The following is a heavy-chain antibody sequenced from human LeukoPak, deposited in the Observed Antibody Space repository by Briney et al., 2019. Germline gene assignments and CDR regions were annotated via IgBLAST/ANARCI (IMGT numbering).Heavy chain of an antibody. V-gene: IGHV1-8*03. Sequence: ASVKVSCKASGYTFTGYYIHWVRQAPGQGLEWMGWMNPNSGNTGYAQKFQGRVTITRNTSISTAYMELSSLRSEDTAVYYCARGIPPEYYFDYWGQGTLVTVSS. CDR2: MNPNSGNT. CDR3: ARGIPPEYYFDY. J-gene: IGHJ4*02. D-gene: IGHD1-14*01. CDR1: GYTFTGYY.